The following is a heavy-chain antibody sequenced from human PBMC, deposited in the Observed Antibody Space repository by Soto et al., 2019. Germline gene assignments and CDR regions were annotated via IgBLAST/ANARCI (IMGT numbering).Heavy chain of an antibody. CDR2: ISGGDGNT. D-gene: IGHD3-10*01. CDR3: AKKFHFGSGSFLYYFDS. Sequence: EVQLLESGGGLVQPGGSLRLSCAASGFSFSNYAMSWVRQAPGKGLEWVSNISGGDGNTYYADSVQGRFTISRDNSKKTLYLQVSSLRAEDTAVYYCAKKFHFGSGSFLYYFDSWGQGTLVTVSS. V-gene: IGHV3-23*01. CDR1: GFSFSNYA. J-gene: IGHJ4*02.